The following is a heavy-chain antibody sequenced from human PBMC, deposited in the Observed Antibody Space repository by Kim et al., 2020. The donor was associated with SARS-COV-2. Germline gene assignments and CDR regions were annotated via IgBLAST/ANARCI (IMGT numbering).Heavy chain of an antibody. Sequence: GGSLRLSCAASGFTFSSYWMHWVRQAPGKGLVWVSRINPDGSSTNYADSVKGRFTISKDNAKNTLYLQMNSLRAEDTAVYYCAFIWYVGGSSYWGQGTLVTVSS. CDR1: GFTFSSYW. D-gene: IGHD2-15*01. J-gene: IGHJ4*02. CDR3: AFIWYVGGSSY. V-gene: IGHV3-74*01. CDR2: INPDGSST.